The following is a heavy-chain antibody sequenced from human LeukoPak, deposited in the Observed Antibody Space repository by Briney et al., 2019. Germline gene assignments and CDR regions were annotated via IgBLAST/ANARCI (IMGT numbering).Heavy chain of an antibody. D-gene: IGHD2-2*01. CDR2: IDPSDSYT. Sequence: GESLRISCKGSGYSFTSYWISWVRQMPGKGLEWMGRIDPSDSYTNYSPSFQGYVTISADKSISTAYLQWSSLKASDTAMYYCARGGAVERYCSSTSCYWVDAFDIWGQGTMVTVSS. J-gene: IGHJ3*02. V-gene: IGHV5-10-1*01. CDR1: GYSFTSYW. CDR3: ARGGAVERYCSSTSCYWVDAFDI.